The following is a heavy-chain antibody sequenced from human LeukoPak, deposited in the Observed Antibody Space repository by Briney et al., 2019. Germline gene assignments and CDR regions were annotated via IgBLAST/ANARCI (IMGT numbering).Heavy chain of an antibody. CDR3: AKGQREVTAADYDN. V-gene: IGHV3-23*01. CDR1: GFSFSSYA. Sequence: GGSLRLSCAASGFSFSSYAMSWVRQAPGKGLEWVSAISGSGGSTYYADSVKGRFTVSRDNSKNTLYLQMNSLRSNDTAVYYCAKGQREVTAADYDNWGQGTLVTVSS. CDR2: ISGSGGST. D-gene: IGHD6-25*01. J-gene: IGHJ4*02.